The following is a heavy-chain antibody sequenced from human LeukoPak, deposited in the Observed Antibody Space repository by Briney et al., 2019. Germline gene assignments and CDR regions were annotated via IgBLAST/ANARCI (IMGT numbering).Heavy chain of an antibody. CDR1: GGSFSGYY. V-gene: IGHV4-34*01. Sequence: SETLSPTCAVYGGSFSGYYWSWIRQPPGKGLEWIGEINHSGSTNYNPSLKSRVTISVDTSKNQFSLKLSSVTAADTAVYYCARGRYYDSSEQSDYFDYWGQGTLVTVSS. CDR3: ARGRYYDSSEQSDYFDY. CDR2: INHSGST. D-gene: IGHD3-22*01. J-gene: IGHJ4*02.